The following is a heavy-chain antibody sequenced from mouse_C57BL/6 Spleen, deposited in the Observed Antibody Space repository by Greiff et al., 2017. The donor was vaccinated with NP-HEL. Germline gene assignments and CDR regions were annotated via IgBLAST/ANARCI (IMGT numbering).Heavy chain of an antibody. CDR2: IDPSDSYT. D-gene: IGHD2-3*01. Sequence: QQSGQGLEWIGEIDPSDSYTNYNQKFKGKATLTVDTSSSTAYMQLSSLTSEDSAVYYCARNDGYLYWGQGTTLTVSS. J-gene: IGHJ2*01. V-gene: IGHV1-50*01. CDR3: ARNDGYLY.